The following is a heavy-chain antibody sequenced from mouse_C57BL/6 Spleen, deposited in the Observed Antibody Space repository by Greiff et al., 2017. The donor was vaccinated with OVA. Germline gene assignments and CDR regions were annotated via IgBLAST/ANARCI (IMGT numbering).Heavy chain of an antibody. CDR3: ARGRGSLDY. CDR2: IYPGDGDT. D-gene: IGHD6-1*01. Sequence: QVQLQQSGPELVKPGASVKISCKASGYAFSSSWMNWVKQRPGKGLEWIGRIYPGDGDTNYNGKFKGKATLTADKSSSTAYMQLSSLTSEDSAVYFCARGRGSLDYWGQGTTLTVSS. J-gene: IGHJ2*01. CDR1: GYAFSSSW. V-gene: IGHV1-82*01.